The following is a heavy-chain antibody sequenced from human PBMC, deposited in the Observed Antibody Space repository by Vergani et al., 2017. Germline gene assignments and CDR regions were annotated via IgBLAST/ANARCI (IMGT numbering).Heavy chain of an antibody. D-gene: IGHD3-10*01. J-gene: IGHJ4*02. CDR2: IYWDDDK. Sequence: QITLKESGPTLVKPTQTLTLTCTFSGFSLSTSGVGVGWIRQPPGKAREGLALIYWDDDKRYSPSLQSRLTITKDTSKNQVVLTMTNMDPVDTATYYCAHVLVRGGIGYFDYWGQGTLVTVSS. CDR3: AHVLVRGGIGYFDY. CDR1: GFSLSTSGVG. V-gene: IGHV2-5*02.